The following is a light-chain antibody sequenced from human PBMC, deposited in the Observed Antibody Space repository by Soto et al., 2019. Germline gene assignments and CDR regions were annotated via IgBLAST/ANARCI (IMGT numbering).Light chain of an antibody. V-gene: IGKV3-15*01. CDR3: QQYNSWPLT. J-gene: IGKJ4*01. Sequence: EIVMTQSPATLSVSPGERVTLSCRASESVSNNVAWYQQKPGQAPRLLIYHAITRATGFPARFSGSGSGTELTLTISSLQSEDFAIYYCQQYNSWPLTFGGGTKVVI. CDR2: HAI. CDR1: ESVSNN.